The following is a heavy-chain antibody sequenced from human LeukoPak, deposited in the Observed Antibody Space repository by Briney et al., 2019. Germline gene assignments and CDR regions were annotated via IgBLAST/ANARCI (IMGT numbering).Heavy chain of an antibody. J-gene: IGHJ4*02. CDR3: ATETNGRHYDY. V-gene: IGHV3-21*06. CDR1: GLTFSTSG. D-gene: IGHD1-14*01. Sequence: GGSLRLSCAASGLTFSTSGFNWVRQAPGRGLGWVASIVPTGSVTYNADSLKSGFSISGDTANNFLYLQMNSQRAEDTAVYYCATETNGRHYDYWGQGTLLTVSS. CDR2: IVPTGSVT.